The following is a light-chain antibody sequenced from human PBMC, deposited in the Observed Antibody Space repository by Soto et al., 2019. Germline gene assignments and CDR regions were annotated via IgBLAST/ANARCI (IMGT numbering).Light chain of an antibody. CDR1: QSVGIN. CDR2: GAS. CDR3: QQYNDWPRT. J-gene: IGKJ1*01. V-gene: IGKV3-15*01. Sequence: EIVMTQSPAILSVSPGERATLACRASQSVGINVAWYQQKPGQAPRILMYGASNRATGSPDRFSASGSATEFTLTISSLQSEDFAVYYCQQYNDWPRTFGQGTKVDIK.